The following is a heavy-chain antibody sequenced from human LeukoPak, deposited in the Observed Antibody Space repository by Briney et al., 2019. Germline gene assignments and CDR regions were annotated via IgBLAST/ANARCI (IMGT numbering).Heavy chain of an antibody. D-gene: IGHD3-16*02. Sequence: SGTLSLTCTVSGGSISSGSYYWSWIRQPAGKGLEWIGRIYTSGSTNYNPSLKSRVTISVDTSKNQFSLKLSSVTAADTAVYYCARTYDYVWGSYRWSRSYYFDYWGQGTLVTVSS. V-gene: IGHV4-61*02. CDR3: ARTYDYVWGSYRWSRSYYFDY. J-gene: IGHJ4*02. CDR2: IYTSGST. CDR1: GGSISSGSYY.